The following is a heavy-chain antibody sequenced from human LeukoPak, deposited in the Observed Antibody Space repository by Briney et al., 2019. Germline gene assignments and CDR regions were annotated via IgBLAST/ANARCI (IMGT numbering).Heavy chain of an antibody. Sequence: PSETLSLTCTVSGASISSYYWSWIRQPPGKGLEWIGYIYYSGSTNYNPSLKSRVTISVDTSKNQFSLKLSSVTAADTAVYYCARNPDSGSYYDIPYYFDYWGQGTLVTVSS. D-gene: IGHD1-26*01. CDR2: IYYSGST. CDR3: ARNPDSGSYYDIPYYFDY. V-gene: IGHV4-59*08. CDR1: GASISSYY. J-gene: IGHJ4*02.